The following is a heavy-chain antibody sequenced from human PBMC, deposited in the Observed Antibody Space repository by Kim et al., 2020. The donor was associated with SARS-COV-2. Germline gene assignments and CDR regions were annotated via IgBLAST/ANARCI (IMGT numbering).Heavy chain of an antibody. Sequence: GGSLRLSCAASGFTFSSYGMHWVRQAPGKGLEWVAAIWYDGSNKCYADSVKGRFTISRDNSKNTLYLQMNSLRAEDTAVYYCARDYGFGAGTTDDDQIDYWGQGTLVTVSS. D-gene: IGHD1-1*01. V-gene: IGHV3-33*01. CDR2: IWYDGSNK. CDR3: ARDYGFGAGTTDDDQIDY. CDR1: GFTFSSYG. J-gene: IGHJ4*02.